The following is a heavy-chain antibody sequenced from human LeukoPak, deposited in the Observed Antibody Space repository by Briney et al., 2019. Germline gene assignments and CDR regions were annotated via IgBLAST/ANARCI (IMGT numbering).Heavy chain of an antibody. CDR2: INHSGST. CDR1: GGSFSGYY. Sequence: SETLSLTCAVYGGSFSGYYWSWIRQPPGKGLEWIGEINHSGSTNYNPSLKSRVTISVDTSKNQFSLKLSSVTAADTAVYYCARDRDYYDSSGSLDYWGQGTLVTVSS. J-gene: IGHJ4*02. V-gene: IGHV4-34*01. D-gene: IGHD3-22*01. CDR3: ARDRDYYDSSGSLDY.